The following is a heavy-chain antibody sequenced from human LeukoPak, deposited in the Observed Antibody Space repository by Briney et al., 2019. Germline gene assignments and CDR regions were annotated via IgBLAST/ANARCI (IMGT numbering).Heavy chain of an antibody. V-gene: IGHV1-8*01. D-gene: IGHD3-22*01. CDR2: MNPNSGNT. Sequence: ASVKVSCKASGYTFTSYDINWVRQATGQGLEWMGWMNPNSGNTGYAQKFQGRVTMTRNTSISTAYMELSSLRSEDTAVYYCARGPSTYYYDSSGYLQLGPWGQGTLVTVSS. J-gene: IGHJ5*02. CDR1: GYTFTSYD. CDR3: ARGPSTYYYDSSGYLQLGP.